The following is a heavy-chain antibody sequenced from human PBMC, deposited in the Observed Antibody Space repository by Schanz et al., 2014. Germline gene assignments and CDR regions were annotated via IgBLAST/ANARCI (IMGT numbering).Heavy chain of an antibody. CDR1: GFIFSSYG. CDR3: ARVRRRIATPSTPSFRNYYYYAMDV. CDR2: IWSDGSGK. V-gene: IGHV3-33*01. J-gene: IGHJ6*02. Sequence: QVQLVESGGGVVQPGRSLRLSCAASGFIFSSYGLHWVRQAPGKGLEWVAVIWSDGSGKYYADSVKGRFTISRDSPKNTLYLQMNSLRAEDTSVYFCARVRRRIATPSTPSFRNYYYYAMDVWGQGTTVTVSS. D-gene: IGHD6-13*01.